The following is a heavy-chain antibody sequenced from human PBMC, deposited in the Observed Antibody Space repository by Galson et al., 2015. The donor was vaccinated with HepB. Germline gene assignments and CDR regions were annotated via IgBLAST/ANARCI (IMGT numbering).Heavy chain of an antibody. CDR1: GGSISSSSYY. Sequence: SETLSLTCTVSGGSISSSSYYWGWIRQPPGKGLEWIGSIYYSGSTYYNPSLKGRVTISVDTSKNQFSLKLSSVTAADTAVYYCARLGEWELLAVDYWGQGTLVTVSS. CDR3: ARLGEWELLAVDY. J-gene: IGHJ4*02. V-gene: IGHV4-39*01. CDR2: IYYSGST. D-gene: IGHD1-26*01.